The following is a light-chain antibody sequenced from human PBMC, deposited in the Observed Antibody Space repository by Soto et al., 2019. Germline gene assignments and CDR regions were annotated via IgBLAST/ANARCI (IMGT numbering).Light chain of an antibody. J-gene: IGKJ4*01. CDR3: HKYNSVPLT. CDR1: QGIDNF. CDR2: AAS. Sequence: IEMTQSLSSLSASLGDTVTITCRESQGIDNFVAWYQQTPGDVPKLLIYAASTVQSGGPSRFSGSGSGTDFTLTISSLQPEDVATYFCHKYNSVPLTFGGGTKLDI. V-gene: IGKV1-27*01.